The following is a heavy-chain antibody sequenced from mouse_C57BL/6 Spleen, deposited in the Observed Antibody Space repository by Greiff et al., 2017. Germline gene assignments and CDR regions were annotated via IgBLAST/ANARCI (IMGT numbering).Heavy chain of an antibody. CDR3: ARRDYYGYDGDYFDY. CDR1: GYTFTSYW. J-gene: IGHJ2*01. V-gene: IGHV1-61*01. D-gene: IGHD2-2*01. CDR2: IYPSDSET. Sequence: QVQLKQPGAELVRPGSSVKLSCKASGYTFTSYWMAWVKQRPGQGLEWIGNIYPSDSETHYNQKFKDKATLTVDKSSSTAYMQLSSLTSEDSAVYYCARRDYYGYDGDYFDYWGQGTTLTVSS.